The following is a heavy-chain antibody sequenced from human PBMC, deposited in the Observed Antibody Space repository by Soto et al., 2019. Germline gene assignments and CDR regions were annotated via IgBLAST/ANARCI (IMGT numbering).Heavy chain of an antibody. CDR1: GCTFSSYA. D-gene: IGHD2-2*02. J-gene: IGHJ6*02. V-gene: IGHV1-69*13. Sequence: SVKVSCKASGCTFSSYAISWVRQAPGQGLEWMGGIIPIFGTANYAQKFQGRVTITADESTSTAYMELSSLRSEDTAVYYCARALIRDIVVVPAAILFDYYYYYGMDVWGQGTTVTVSS. CDR3: ARALIRDIVVVPAAILFDYYYYYGMDV. CDR2: IIPIFGTA.